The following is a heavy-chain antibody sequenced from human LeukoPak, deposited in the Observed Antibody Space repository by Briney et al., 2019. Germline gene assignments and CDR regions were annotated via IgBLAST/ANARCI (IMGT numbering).Heavy chain of an antibody. D-gene: IGHD4-17*01. CDR3: ATENGNVTMVTNFGC. V-gene: IGHV1-69*04. CDR1: GGIFSSSP. Sequence: ASVKVSCRASGGIFSSSPITWVRQAPGQGLEWMGRIIPILAIANYAPKFQGRVTITAGKSTTTAYMELISLRSEDTAVYYCATENGNVTMVTNFGCWGQGTLVTVSS. CDR2: IIPILAIA. J-gene: IGHJ4*02.